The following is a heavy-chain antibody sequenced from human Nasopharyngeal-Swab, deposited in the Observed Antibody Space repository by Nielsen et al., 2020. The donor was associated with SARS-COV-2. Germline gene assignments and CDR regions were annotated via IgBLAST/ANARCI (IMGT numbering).Heavy chain of an antibody. Sequence: SLKISCAASGFTVSSNYMSWVRQAPGKGLEWVSVFYTSGDTYSAVSVKGRFPISRDNSEHTLSRQMNSLRAEDPAVYWCARGGAGHYFDYWGQGTLVTVSS. CDR1: GFTVSSNY. J-gene: IGHJ4*02. CDR2: FYTSGDT. CDR3: ARGGAGHYFDY. V-gene: IGHV3-53*01. D-gene: IGHD1-26*01.